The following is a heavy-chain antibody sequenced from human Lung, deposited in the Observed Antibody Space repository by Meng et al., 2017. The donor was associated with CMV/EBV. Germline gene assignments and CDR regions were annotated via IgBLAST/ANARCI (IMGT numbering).Heavy chain of an antibody. D-gene: IGHD7-27*01. V-gene: IGHV1-2*02. CDR2: IHPHRGDT. Sequence: SVKVSCKASGYTFTAHYLHWVRQAPGQGLEWMGWIHPHRGDTNYAQQFQGRVTLTRDTSINTGYMELTRLTSDDTAVYYCARDHNWGTDYWGQGTLVTVS. CDR3: ARDHNWGTDY. CDR1: GYTFTAHY. J-gene: IGHJ4*02.